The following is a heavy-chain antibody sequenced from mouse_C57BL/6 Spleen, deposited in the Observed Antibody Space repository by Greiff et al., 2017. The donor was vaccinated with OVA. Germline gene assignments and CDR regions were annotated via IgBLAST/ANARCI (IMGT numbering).Heavy chain of an antibody. D-gene: IGHD2-4*01. CDR2: IYPGDGDT. Sequence: VMLVESGPELVKPGASVKISCKASGYAFSSSWMNWVKQRPGKGLEWIGRIYPGDGDTNYNGKFKGKATLTADKSSSTAYMQLSSLTSEDSAVYFCARDYYDYPWFAYWGQGTLVTVSA. J-gene: IGHJ3*01. CDR3: ARDYYDYPWFAY. CDR1: GYAFSSSW. V-gene: IGHV1-82*01.